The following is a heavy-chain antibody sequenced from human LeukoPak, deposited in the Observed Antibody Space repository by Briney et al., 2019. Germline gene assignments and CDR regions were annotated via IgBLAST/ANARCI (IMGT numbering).Heavy chain of an antibody. CDR2: ISAYNGNT. CDR3: ARGLAPLGYCTNGVCYGDY. D-gene: IGHD2-8*01. Sequence: ASVMVSCKASGYTFTSYGISWVRQAPGRGLEWMGWISAYNGNTNYAQNLQGRVTMTTDTSASTAYMELRSLRSDDTAVYYCARGLAPLGYCTNGVCYGDYWGQGTLVTVSS. V-gene: IGHV1-18*01. CDR1: GYTFTSYG. J-gene: IGHJ4*02.